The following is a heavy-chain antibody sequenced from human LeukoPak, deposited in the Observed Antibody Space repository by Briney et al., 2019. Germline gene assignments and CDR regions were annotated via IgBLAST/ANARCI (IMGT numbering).Heavy chain of an antibody. D-gene: IGHD3-10*01. CDR2: IKEDGSEK. CDR3: AREGGGSAFYYYYYMDV. CDR1: GFTFSSYW. Sequence: GGSLRLSCAASGFTFSSYWMSWVRQAPGKGLEWVANIKEDGSEKYYVDSVKGRFTISRDNAKNSLYLQMNSLRAEDTAVYYCAREGGGSAFYYYYYMDVWGKGTTVTIPS. V-gene: IGHV3-7*01. J-gene: IGHJ6*03.